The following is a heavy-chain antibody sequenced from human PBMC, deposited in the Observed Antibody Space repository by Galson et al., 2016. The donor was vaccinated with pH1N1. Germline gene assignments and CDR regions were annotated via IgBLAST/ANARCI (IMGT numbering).Heavy chain of an antibody. CDR3: AREPYFPPYFDN. V-gene: IGHV3-7*01. J-gene: IGHJ4*02. CDR1: GFTFSSYW. Sequence: SLRLSCAASGFTFSSYWTNWVRQAPGKGLEWVATINPAGSDIYYVDCVKGRFTISRDNAKNTLYLQINNLRAEDTGIYYCAREPYFPPYFDNWGQGILVTVSS. CDR2: INPAGSDI. D-gene: IGHD2-21*01.